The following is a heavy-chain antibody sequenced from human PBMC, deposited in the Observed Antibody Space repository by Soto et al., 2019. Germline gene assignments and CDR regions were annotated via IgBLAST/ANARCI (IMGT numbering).Heavy chain of an antibody. CDR1: GGSVSTYY. CDR3: ARGRRYCSSATCYPDELDY. D-gene: IGHD2-2*01. V-gene: IGHV4-59*02. J-gene: IGHJ4*02. Sequence: SSETLSLTCSVSGGSVSTYYWSWIRQPPGKGLEWLGYIYYYGNTNYNPSLKSRVTMSVDTSKNQFSLKLSSVTAADTAMYYCARGRRYCSSATCYPDELDYWGQGTLVTVSS. CDR2: IYYYGNT.